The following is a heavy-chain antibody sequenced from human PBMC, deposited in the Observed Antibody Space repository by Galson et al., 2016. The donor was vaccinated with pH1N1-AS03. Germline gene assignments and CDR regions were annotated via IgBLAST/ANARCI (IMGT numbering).Heavy chain of an antibody. CDR3: TRFANASPYYFDQ. J-gene: IGHJ4*02. CDR1: GYTFTDYP. D-gene: IGHD3-16*01. CDR2: IHTTTGNP. Sequence: SVKVSCKASGYTFTDYPMNWVRQAPGQGLEWMGWIHTTTGNPTYAQDFTGRFVFSFETSVSTAYLQITGLKAEDTAVYYCTRFANASPYYFDQWGQGTPLTVSS. V-gene: IGHV7-4-1*02.